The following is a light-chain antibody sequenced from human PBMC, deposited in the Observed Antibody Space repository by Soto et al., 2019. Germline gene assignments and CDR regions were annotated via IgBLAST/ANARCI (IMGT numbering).Light chain of an antibody. J-gene: IGLJ2*01. CDR2: GNS. CDR3: QSYDRSLTVV. CDR1: SSNSGAGYD. Sequence: QSVLTQPPSVSGARGQRVTICCTGSSSNSGAGYDVHWYQQLPGTAPKLLIYGNSNRPSGVPDRFSGSKSGTSASLAITGLQAEDEADYYCQSYDRSLTVVFGGGPQLTVL. V-gene: IGLV1-40*01.